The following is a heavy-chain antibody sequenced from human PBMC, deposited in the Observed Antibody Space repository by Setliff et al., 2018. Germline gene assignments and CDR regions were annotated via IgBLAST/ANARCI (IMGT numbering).Heavy chain of an antibody. CDR3: ARHRRPDYGDFISWYFDL. CDR2: IYYGGGT. J-gene: IGHJ2*01. D-gene: IGHD4-17*01. V-gene: IGHV4-38-2*02. Sequence: SETLSLTCTVSNFSISSGYYWGWVRQPPGKGLEWIATIYYGGGTYYNPSLKSRVTISLDMSKNQFSLRLNSLTAADTAVYFCARHRRPDYGDFISWYFDLWGRGTLVTSPQ. CDR1: NFSISSGYY.